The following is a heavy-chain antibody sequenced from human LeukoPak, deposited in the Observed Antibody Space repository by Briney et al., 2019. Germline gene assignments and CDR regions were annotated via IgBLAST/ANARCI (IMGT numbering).Heavy chain of an antibody. CDR1: GFTFSSYG. J-gene: IGHJ4*02. V-gene: IGHV3-30*18. Sequence: PGRSLRLSCAASGFTFSSYGMHWVRQAPGKGLEWVAVISYDGSNKYYADSVKGRFTISRDNSKNTLYLQMNSLRAEDTAVYYCAKDSFAAGLGVYDILTGYYNAPQPENWGQGTLVTVSS. D-gene: IGHD3-9*01. CDR2: ISYDGSNK. CDR3: AKDSFAAGLGVYDILTGYYNAPQPEN.